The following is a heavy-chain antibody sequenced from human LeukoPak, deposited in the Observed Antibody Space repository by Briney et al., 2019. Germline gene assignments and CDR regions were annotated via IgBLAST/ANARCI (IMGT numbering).Heavy chain of an antibody. V-gene: IGHV5-51*01. D-gene: IGHD3-10*01. CDR2: IYPGDSDT. Sequence: GESLKISCKGSGYSFTSYWIGWVRQMPGKGPEWMGIIYPGDSDTRYSPSFQGQVTISADKSISTAYLQWSSLKASDTAMYYCARGRITMVRGVIRGPDYWGQGTLVTVSS. CDR3: ARGRITMVRGVIRGPDY. J-gene: IGHJ4*02. CDR1: GYSFTSYW.